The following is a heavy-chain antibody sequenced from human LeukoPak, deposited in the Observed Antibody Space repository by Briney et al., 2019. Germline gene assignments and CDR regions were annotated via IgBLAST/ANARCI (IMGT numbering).Heavy chain of an antibody. CDR2: ISGSGGST. CDR1: GFTFSSYA. CDR3: AKDIVVVPAAPYDAFDF. V-gene: IGHV3-23*01. J-gene: IGHJ3*01. D-gene: IGHD2-2*01. Sequence: GGSLRLSGAASGFTFSSYAMSWVRQARGKGLEWVSAISGSGGSTYYTDSVKGRFTISRDNSKNTLYLQMNSLRAEDTAVYYCAKDIVVVPAAPYDAFDFGGQGTMVTVSS.